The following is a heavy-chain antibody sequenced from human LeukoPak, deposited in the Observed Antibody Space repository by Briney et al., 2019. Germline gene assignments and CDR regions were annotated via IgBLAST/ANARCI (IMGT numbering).Heavy chain of an antibody. Sequence: GASVPVSCMTSGYIFTRYGLSWVRPAPGQGLEWMGWLCGYNGNTKYEQKLHGRVTLTTDTSTSTADMELRSLRSDDTAVYYCARVGCSCGSCYSSADFWGQGTLVTVSS. D-gene: IGHD2-15*01. CDR1: GYIFTRYG. J-gene: IGHJ4*02. V-gene: IGHV1-18*01. CDR3: ARVGCSCGSCYSSADF. CDR2: LCGYNGNT.